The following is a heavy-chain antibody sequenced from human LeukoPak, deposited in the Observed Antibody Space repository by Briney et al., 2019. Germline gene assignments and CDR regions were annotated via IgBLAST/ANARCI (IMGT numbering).Heavy chain of an antibody. D-gene: IGHD6-6*01. CDR1: GFTVSSNY. CDR3: ARDSRSGYYYGMDV. V-gene: IGHV3-66*02. J-gene: IGHJ6*02. CDR2: IYSGGST. Sequence: GGSLRLSCAASGFTVSSNYLSWVRQAPGKGLEWVSVIYSGGSTYYADSVKGRFTISRDNSKNTLCLQMNSLRAEDPAVYYCARDSRSGYYYGMDVWGQGTTVTVSS.